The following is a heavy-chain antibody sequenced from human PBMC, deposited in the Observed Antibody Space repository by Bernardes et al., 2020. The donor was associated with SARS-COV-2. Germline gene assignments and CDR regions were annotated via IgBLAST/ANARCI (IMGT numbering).Heavy chain of an antibody. CDR1: GFTFSNYW. CDR2: IKQDGSEK. V-gene: IGHV3-7*01. D-gene: IGHD5-18*01. CDR3: ARDGYSYGRTDY. Sequence: GGSLRLSCAASGFTFSNYWMSWVRQAPGKGLEWVANIKQDGSEKYYVDSVKGRFTVSRDNAKNSLYLQMNSLRAEDTAVYYCARDGYSYGRTDYWGQGTLVTVSS. J-gene: IGHJ4*02.